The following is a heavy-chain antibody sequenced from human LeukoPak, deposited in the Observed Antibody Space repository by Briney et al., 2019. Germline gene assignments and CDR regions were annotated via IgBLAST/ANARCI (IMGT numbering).Heavy chain of an antibody. Sequence: GGSLRLSCAASGFTFSDYYMSWIRQAPGKGLEWVSYISSSSSTIYYADSVKGRFTISRDNAKNSLYLQMNSLRAEDTAVYYCARDRSGSYYQNDYWGQGTLVTVSS. CDR1: GFTFSDYY. D-gene: IGHD1-26*01. CDR3: ARDRSGSYYQNDY. J-gene: IGHJ4*02. V-gene: IGHV3-11*04. CDR2: ISSSSSTI.